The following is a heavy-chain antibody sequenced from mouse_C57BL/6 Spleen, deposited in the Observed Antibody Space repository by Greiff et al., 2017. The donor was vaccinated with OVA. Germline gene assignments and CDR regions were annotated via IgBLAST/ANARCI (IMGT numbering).Heavy chain of an antibody. D-gene: IGHD3-2*02. CDR3: TTGQLRVYFDY. V-gene: IGHV14-4*01. J-gene: IGHJ2*01. CDR2: IDPENGDT. CDR1: GFNIKDDY. Sequence: EVQLQQSGAELVRPGASVKLSCTASGFNIKDDYMHWVKQRPEQGLEWIGWIDPENGDTEYASQFQGKATITADTSSNTAYLQLSSLTSEDTAVYYCTTGQLRVYFDYWGQGTTLTVSS.